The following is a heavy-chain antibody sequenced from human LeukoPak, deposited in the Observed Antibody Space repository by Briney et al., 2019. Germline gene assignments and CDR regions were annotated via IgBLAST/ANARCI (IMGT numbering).Heavy chain of an antibody. D-gene: IGHD1-26*01. J-gene: IGHJ4*02. CDR2: IWYDGSNK. V-gene: IGHV3-33*06. Sequence: GGSLRLSCAASGFTFSSHGMHWVRQAPGKGLEWVAVIWYDGSNKYYADSVKGRFTISRDNSKNTLYLQMNSRRAEDTAVYYCAKDPSGRWSGSYVDYWGQGTLVTVSS. CDR1: GFTFSSHG. CDR3: AKDPSGRWSGSYVDY.